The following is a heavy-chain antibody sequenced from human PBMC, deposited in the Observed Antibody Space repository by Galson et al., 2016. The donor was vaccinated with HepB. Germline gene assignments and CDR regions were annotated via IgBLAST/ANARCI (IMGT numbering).Heavy chain of an antibody. CDR1: GFIFSNFW. J-gene: IGHJ3*02. CDR3: ARAILPPFLRSFNAAYAFDI. V-gene: IGHV3-7*01. D-gene: IGHD3-10*01. CDR2: IKQDGSEK. Sequence: SLRLSCAVSGFIFSNFWMTWVRQAPGKGLEWVANIKQDGSEKYLVDSVKGRFTVSRENAKNSVFLQMNSLIVEDTAVNFCARAILPPFLRSFNAAYAFDIWGQGTMVTVSP.